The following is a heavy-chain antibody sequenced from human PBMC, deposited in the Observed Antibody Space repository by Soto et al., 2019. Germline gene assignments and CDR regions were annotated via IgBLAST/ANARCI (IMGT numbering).Heavy chain of an antibody. Sequence: PSETLSLTCTVSGGSISSYYWSWIRQPPGKGLEWIGYIYYSGSTNYNPSLKSRVTISVDRSKNQFSLKLSSVTAADTAVYYCARDRTGSSGFDYWGQGTLVTVSS. CDR1: GGSISSYY. V-gene: IGHV4-59*12. D-gene: IGHD3-22*01. CDR2: IYYSGST. J-gene: IGHJ4*02. CDR3: ARDRTGSSGFDY.